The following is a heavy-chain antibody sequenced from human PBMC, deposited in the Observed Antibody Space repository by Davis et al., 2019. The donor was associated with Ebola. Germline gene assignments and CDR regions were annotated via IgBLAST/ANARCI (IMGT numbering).Heavy chain of an antibody. D-gene: IGHD3-22*01. V-gene: IGHV3-74*01. CDR2: INSDGSST. CDR3: ARGKGAVVVITYYDY. J-gene: IGHJ4*02. Sequence: HTGGSLRLSCAASGFTFSSYWMHWVRQAPGKGLVWVSRINSDGSSTSYADSVKGRFTISRDNAKNTLYLKMNSLRAEDTAVYYCARGKGAVVVITYYDYWGQGTLVTVSS. CDR1: GFTFSSYW.